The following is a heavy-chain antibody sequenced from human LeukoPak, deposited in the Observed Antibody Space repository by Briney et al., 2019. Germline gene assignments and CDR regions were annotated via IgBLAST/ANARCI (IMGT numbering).Heavy chain of an antibody. CDR3: ASLIAVAGGQGFQH. D-gene: IGHD6-19*01. CDR1: GFTFSSYS. J-gene: IGHJ1*01. V-gene: IGHV3-21*01. CDR2: ISSRSSYI. Sequence: GGSLRLSCAASGFTFSSYSMNWVRQAPGKGLEWVSSISSRSSYIYHADSVKGRFTISRDNAKNSLYLQMNSLRAEDTAVYYCASLIAVAGGQGFQHWGQGTLVTVSS.